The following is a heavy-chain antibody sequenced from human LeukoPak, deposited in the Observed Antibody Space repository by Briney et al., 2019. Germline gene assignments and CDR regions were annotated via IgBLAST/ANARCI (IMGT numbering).Heavy chain of an antibody. CDR2: IYYSGST. CDR3: AREGIAAAGPGGSWFDP. D-gene: IGHD6-13*01. CDR1: GGSISSYY. Sequence: SETLSLTCTVSGGSISSYYWGWIRQPPGKGLEWIGYIYYSGSTNYNPSLKSRVTISVDTSKNQFSLKLSSVTAADTAVYYCAREGIAAAGPGGSWFDPWGQGTLVTVSS. J-gene: IGHJ5*02. V-gene: IGHV4-59*01.